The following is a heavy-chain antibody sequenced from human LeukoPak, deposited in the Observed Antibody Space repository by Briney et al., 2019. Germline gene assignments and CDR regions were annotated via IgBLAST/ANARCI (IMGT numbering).Heavy chain of an antibody. Sequence: PGGSLRLSCAASGFTFSSYAMSWVRQAPGKGLEWVSAISGSGGSTYYADSVKGRFTISRDNSKNTLYLQMNSLRAEDTAVYYCARASWGDYVWGTPPGAFDIWGQGTMVTVSS. CDR3: ARASWGDYVWGTPPGAFDI. V-gene: IGHV3-23*01. CDR2: ISGSGGST. CDR1: GFTFSSYA. J-gene: IGHJ3*02. D-gene: IGHD3-16*01.